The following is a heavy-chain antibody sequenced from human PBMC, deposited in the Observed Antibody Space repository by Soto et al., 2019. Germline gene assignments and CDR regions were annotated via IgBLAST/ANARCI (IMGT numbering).Heavy chain of an antibody. CDR2: INHSGST. V-gene: IGHV4-34*01. Sequence: QVQLQQWGAGLLKPSETLSLTCAVYGGSFSGYYWSWIRQPPGKGQEWIGEINHSGSTNYNPSLKSRVTIEVDTSKNQFSLKLSSVTAADTAVYYCARLALRFHGAFDIWGQGTMVTVSS. J-gene: IGHJ3*02. D-gene: IGHD3-3*01. CDR3: ARLALRFHGAFDI. CDR1: GGSFSGYY.